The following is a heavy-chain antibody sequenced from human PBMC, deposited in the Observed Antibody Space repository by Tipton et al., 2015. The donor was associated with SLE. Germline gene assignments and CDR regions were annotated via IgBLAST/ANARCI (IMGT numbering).Heavy chain of an antibody. CDR3: ARDLKLYKDFWTGLLMDV. CDR1: GFTFSSYG. D-gene: IGHD3/OR15-3a*01. CDR2: IWYDGSNK. J-gene: IGHJ6*04. Sequence: SLRLSCAASGFTFSSYGMHWVRQAPGKGLEWVAVIWYDGSNKFYADSVKGRFTIPRDNSQNTLYLQMNSLRAEDTAVYYCARDLKLYKDFWTGLLMDVWGKGTTVTVSA. V-gene: IGHV3-33*01.